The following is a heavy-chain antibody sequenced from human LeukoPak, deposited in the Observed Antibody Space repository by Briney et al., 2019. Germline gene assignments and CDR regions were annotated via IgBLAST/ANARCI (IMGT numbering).Heavy chain of an antibody. D-gene: IGHD1-26*01. CDR3: ARHKYSGTSDDTFEY. J-gene: IGHJ4*02. CDR2: IHYSGST. CDR1: GGSIISSSYY. Sequence: SETLSLTCAVSGGSIISSSYYWGWIRQTPGKGLEFIGSIHYSGSTYYNPSLKSRVTISVDTSKNQFSLNLSSVTAADTSVYYCARHKYSGTSDDTFEYWGQGTLVTVSS. V-gene: IGHV4-39*01.